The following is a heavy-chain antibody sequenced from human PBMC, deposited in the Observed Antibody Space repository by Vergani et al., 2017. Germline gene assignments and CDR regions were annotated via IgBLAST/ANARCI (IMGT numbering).Heavy chain of an antibody. CDR3: ARDLSHYYGSGSYDWFDP. Sequence: EVQLVESGGGLVKPGESLRLSCAASGFTFSGFSMNWVRQAPGKGLEWVSSISSSGTYIYYADSMKGRFTISRDNAKKSLYLQMNSLRAEDTAVYYCARDLSHYYGSGSYDWFDPWGQGTLVTVSS. J-gene: IGHJ5*02. D-gene: IGHD3-10*01. V-gene: IGHV3-21*01. CDR1: GFTFSGFS. CDR2: ISSSGTYI.